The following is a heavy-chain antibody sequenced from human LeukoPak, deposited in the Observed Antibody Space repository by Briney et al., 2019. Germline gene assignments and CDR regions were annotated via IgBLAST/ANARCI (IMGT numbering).Heavy chain of an antibody. CDR1: GFTFSSYS. CDR3: ARVRGNYYDSSAYYYELAFHFDY. V-gene: IGHV3-7*01. Sequence: GGSLRLSCAASGFTFSSYSMSWVRQAPGKGLEWVANIKEDGSQQYYVDSVKGRFTISRDNAKNSLYLQMNSLRAEDTAAYYCARVRGNYYDSSAYYYELAFHFDYWGQGTLVTVSS. D-gene: IGHD3-22*01. CDR2: IKEDGSQQ. J-gene: IGHJ4*02.